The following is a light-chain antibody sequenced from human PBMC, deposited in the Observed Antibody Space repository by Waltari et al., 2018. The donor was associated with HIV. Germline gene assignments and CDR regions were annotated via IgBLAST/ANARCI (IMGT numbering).Light chain of an antibody. Sequence: IVMTQSPDSLAVSLGDRATINCKSSQSVLYSSNNKNYLAWYQQKPGQPPKLLIYWASTRESGVPDRFSGSGSQTDFTLTISSLQAEDVAVYYCQQYYSTLRTFGQGTKVEIK. J-gene: IGKJ1*01. CDR1: QSVLYSSNNKNY. CDR3: QQYYSTLRT. CDR2: WAS. V-gene: IGKV4-1*01.